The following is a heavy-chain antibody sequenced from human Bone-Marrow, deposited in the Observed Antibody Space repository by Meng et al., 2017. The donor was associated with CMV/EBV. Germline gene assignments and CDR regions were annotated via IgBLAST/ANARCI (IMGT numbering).Heavy chain of an antibody. CDR3: AKDSKAHPMVRGASYYFDY. CDR2: ISYDGSTK. D-gene: IGHD3-10*01. J-gene: IGHJ4*02. Sequence: FSNSGMHWVRQAPGQGLEWVAVISYDGSTKYYADSVKGRFTISRDNSKNTLHLQMNSLRVEDTAVYYCAKDSKAHPMVRGASYYFDYWGQGTLVTVSS. CDR1: FSNSG. V-gene: IGHV3-30*18.